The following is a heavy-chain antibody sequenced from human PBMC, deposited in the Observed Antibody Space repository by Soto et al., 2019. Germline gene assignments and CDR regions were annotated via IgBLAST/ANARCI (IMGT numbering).Heavy chain of an antibody. V-gene: IGHV4-59*12. Sequence: SETLSLTCTVSGGSISSYYWSWIRQPPGKGLEWIGYIYYSGSTNYNPSLKSRVTISVDTSKNQFSLKLNSVTAADTAVYYCARGLYDSSGPYYFDYWGQGTLVTVSS. CDR1: GGSISSYY. J-gene: IGHJ4*02. D-gene: IGHD3-22*01. CDR3: ARGLYDSSGPYYFDY. CDR2: IYYSGST.